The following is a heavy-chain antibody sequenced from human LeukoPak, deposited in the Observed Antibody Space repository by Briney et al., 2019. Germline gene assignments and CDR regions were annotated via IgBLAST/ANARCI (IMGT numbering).Heavy chain of an antibody. CDR3: ARAVGYSYGYLYYFDY. CDR1: GASISGYY. Sequence: PSETLSFTCTVSGASISGYYWSWIRQPPGKGLEWIGYIYYSGSTNYNPSLKSRVTISVDTSKNQFSLKLSSVTAADTAVYYCARAVGYSYGYLYYFDYWGQGTLVTVSS. J-gene: IGHJ4*02. V-gene: IGHV4-59*08. CDR2: IYYSGST. D-gene: IGHD5-18*01.